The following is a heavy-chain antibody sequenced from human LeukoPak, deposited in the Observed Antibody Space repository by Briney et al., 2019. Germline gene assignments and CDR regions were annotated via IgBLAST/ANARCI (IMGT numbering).Heavy chain of an antibody. CDR2: IWYDGSNK. D-gene: IGHD3-22*01. CDR3: AKLSYDSSGYDY. Sequence: GGSLRLSCAASGFTFSSYGMHWVRQAPGKGLEWVAVIWYDGSNKYYADSVKGRFTISRDNSKNTLYLQMNSLRAEDTAVYYCAKLSYDSSGYDYWGQGTLVTVSS. J-gene: IGHJ4*02. CDR1: GFTFSSYG. V-gene: IGHV3-30*02.